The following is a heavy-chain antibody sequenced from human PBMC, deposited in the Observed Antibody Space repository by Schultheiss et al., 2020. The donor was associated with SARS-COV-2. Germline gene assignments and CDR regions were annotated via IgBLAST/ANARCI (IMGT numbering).Heavy chain of an antibody. V-gene: IGHV3-23*01. J-gene: IGHJ4*02. Sequence: GESLKISCAASGFSFSNCAMSWVRQAPGKGLEWVSAISGSGGSTYYADSVKGRFTISRDNSKNTLYLQMNSLRAEDTAVYYCARVGTIPSDYWGQGTLVTVSS. D-gene: IGHD3-3*01. CDR3: ARVGTIPSDY. CDR2: ISGSGGST. CDR1: GFSFSNCA.